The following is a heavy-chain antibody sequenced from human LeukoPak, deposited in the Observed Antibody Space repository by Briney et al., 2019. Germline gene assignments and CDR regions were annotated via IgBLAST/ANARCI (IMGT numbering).Heavy chain of an antibody. CDR3: ARQVIAAAQKHYYYMDV. V-gene: IGHV4-39*01. CDR2: IYYSGST. J-gene: IGHJ6*03. CDR1: GGSISSYY. Sequence: SETLSLTCTVSGGSISSYYWGWIRQPPGKGLEWIGSIYYSGSTYYNPSLKSRVTISVDTSKNQFSLKLSSVTAADTAVYYCARQVIAAAQKHYYYMDVWGKGTTVTVSS. D-gene: IGHD6-13*01.